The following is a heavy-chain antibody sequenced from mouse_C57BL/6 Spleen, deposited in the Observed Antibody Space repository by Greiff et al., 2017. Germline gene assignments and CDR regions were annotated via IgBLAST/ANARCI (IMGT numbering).Heavy chain of an antibody. V-gene: IGHV5-6*02. J-gene: IGHJ2*01. D-gene: IGHD2-1*01. Sequence: EVKLMESGGDLVKPGGSLKLSCAASGFTFSSYGMSWVRQTPDKRLEWVATISSGGSYTYYPDSVKGRFTISRDNAKNTLYLQMSSLKSEDTAMYYCARRKDGNLFDYWGQGTTLTVSS. CDR2: ISSGGSYT. CDR3: ARRKDGNLFDY. CDR1: GFTFSSYG.